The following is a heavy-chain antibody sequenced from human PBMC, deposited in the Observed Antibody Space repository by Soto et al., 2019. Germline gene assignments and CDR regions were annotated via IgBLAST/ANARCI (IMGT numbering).Heavy chain of an antibody. CDR3: ARSLYGHFDL. D-gene: IGHD4-17*01. CDR1: GFTSTSSV. J-gene: IGHJ2*01. V-gene: IGHV3-23*01. CDR2: ISGSAGNT. Sequence: EVQLLESGGGLVQPGGSLRLSCVASGFTSTSSVMSWVRQAPGKGLEWVSTISGSAGNTYYADSVKGRFTVSRDNSKNTLSLQMNSLRAEDTAEYSCARSLYGHFDLWGRGTLVTVSS.